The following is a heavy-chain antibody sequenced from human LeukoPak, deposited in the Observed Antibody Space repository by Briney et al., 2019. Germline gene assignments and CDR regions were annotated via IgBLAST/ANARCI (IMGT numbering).Heavy chain of an antibody. V-gene: IGHV3-11*01. J-gene: IGHJ3*02. CDR3: AKDLPLAFDI. CDR2: SKSEGTTT. Sequence: PGGSLRLSCVASGFSLGDHGMSWVRQAPGKGLEWISYSKSEGTTTSYADSVKGRFTISRDNSKNTLYLQMNTLRAEDTAVFYCAKDLPLAFDIWGQGTMVTVSS. CDR1: GFSLGDHG. D-gene: IGHD3/OR15-3a*01.